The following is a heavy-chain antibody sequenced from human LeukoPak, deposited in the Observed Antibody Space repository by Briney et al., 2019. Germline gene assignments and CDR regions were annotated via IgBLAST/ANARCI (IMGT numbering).Heavy chain of an antibody. V-gene: IGHV3-15*01. D-gene: IGHD2-21*02. CDR3: TTVIHCGGDCYPGYFDY. J-gene: IGHJ4*02. CDR2: IKSKTDGGTT. Sequence: GGSLRLSCAASGFPFSNACMSWVRQAPGKGLEWVGRIKSKTDGGTTDYAAPVKGRFTISRDDSKNTLYLQMNSLKTEDTAVYYCTTVIHCGGDCYPGYFDYWGQGTLVTVSS. CDR1: GFPFSNAC.